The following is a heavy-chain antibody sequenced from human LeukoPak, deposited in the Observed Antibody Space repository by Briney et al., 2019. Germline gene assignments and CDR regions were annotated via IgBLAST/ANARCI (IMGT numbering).Heavy chain of an antibody. D-gene: IGHD3-10*01. CDR3: ARGRFGEFNY. CDR1: GGSISSGSYY. Sequence: PSETLSLTCTVSGGSISSGSYYWSWIRQPAGKGLEWIGRIYTSGSTNYNPSLKSRVTISVDTSKNQFSLKLSSVTAADTAVYYCARGRFGEFNYWGQGTLVTVSS. J-gene: IGHJ4*02. CDR2: IYTSGST. V-gene: IGHV4-61*02.